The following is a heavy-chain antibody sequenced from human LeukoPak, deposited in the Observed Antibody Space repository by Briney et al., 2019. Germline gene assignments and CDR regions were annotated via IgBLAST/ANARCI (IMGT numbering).Heavy chain of an antibody. V-gene: IGHV3-73*01. Sequence: PGGSLRLSCAASGFTFSASTIHWVRQASGKGLEWVGRIRGKANSYATAYAASVKGSFTISRDDSKSTAYLQMNSLKTEDTAVYYCTRREAYMDVWGRGTTVTVS. CDR2: IRGKANSYAT. D-gene: IGHD1-26*01. J-gene: IGHJ6*03. CDR1: GFTFSAST. CDR3: TRREAYMDV.